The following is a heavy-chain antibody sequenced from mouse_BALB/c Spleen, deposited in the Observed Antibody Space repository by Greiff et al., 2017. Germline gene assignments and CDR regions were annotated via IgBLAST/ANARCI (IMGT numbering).Heavy chain of an antibody. CDR2: IDPETGGT. Sequence: VQLQQSGAELVRPGASVTLSCKASGYTFTDYEMHWVKQTPVHGLEWIGAIDPETGGTAYNQKFKGKATLTADKSSSTAYMELRSLTSEDSAVYYCTRNYGMDYFDYWGQGTTLTVSS. J-gene: IGHJ2*01. CDR1: GYTFTDYE. D-gene: IGHD1-2*01. CDR3: TRNYGMDYFDY. V-gene: IGHV1-15*01.